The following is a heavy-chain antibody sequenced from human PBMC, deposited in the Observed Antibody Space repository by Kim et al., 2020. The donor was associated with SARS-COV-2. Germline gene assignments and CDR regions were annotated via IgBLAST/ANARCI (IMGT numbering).Heavy chain of an antibody. CDR3: AKDWRIMITFGGVKGSGDAFDI. CDR1: GFTFSSYA. D-gene: IGHD3-16*01. CDR2: ISGSGGST. J-gene: IGHJ3*02. V-gene: IGHV3-23*01. Sequence: GGSLRLSCAASGFTFSSYAMSWVRQAPGKGLEWVSAISGSGGSTYYADSVKGRFTISRDNSKNTLYLQMNSLRAEDTAVYYCAKDWRIMITFGGVKGSGDAFDIWGQGTMVTVSS.